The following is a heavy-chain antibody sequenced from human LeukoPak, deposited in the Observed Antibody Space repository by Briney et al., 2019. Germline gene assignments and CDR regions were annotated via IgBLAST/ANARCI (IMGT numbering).Heavy chain of an antibody. CDR3: ASGGSSGWYSGYYYGMDV. Sequence: ASVKVSCKAADYSFLSYGISWVRQAPGQGLEWMGWVNPNNGDTHYAQKLQGRVTMTTDTSTSTAYMELRSLRSDDTAVYYCASGGSSGWYSGYYYGMDVWGQGTTVTVSS. J-gene: IGHJ6*02. V-gene: IGHV1-18*01. CDR1: DYSFLSYG. CDR2: VNPNNGDT. D-gene: IGHD6-19*01.